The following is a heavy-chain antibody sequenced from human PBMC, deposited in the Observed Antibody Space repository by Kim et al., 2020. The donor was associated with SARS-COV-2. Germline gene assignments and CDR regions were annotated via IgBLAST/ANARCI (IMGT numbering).Heavy chain of an antibody. J-gene: IGHJ4*02. CDR1: GFTFSSYT. CDR3: ASSYSTSWYVAYY. V-gene: IGHV3-30-3*01. D-gene: IGHD6-13*01. CDR2: ISYDGSNK. Sequence: GGSLRLSCAASGFTFSSYTMNWVRQAPGKGLEWVAVISYDGSNKYYADSVKGRLTISRDNSKNTLFLKMNSLRAEDTAVYFCASSYSTSWYVAYYWGQGT.